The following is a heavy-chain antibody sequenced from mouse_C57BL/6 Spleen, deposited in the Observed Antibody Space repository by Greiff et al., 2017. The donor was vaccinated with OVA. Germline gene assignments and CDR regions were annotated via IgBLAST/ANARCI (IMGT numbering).Heavy chain of an antibody. CDR2: ISSGGDYI. CDR3: TRGITTVVATGDYYFDY. Sequence: EVQGVESGEGLVKPGGSLKLSCAASGFTFSSYAMSWVRQTPEKRLEWVAYISSGGDYIYYADTVKGRFTISRDNARNTLYLQMSSLKSEDTAMYYCTRGITTVVATGDYYFDYWGQGTTLTVSS. D-gene: IGHD1-1*01. J-gene: IGHJ2*01. CDR1: GFTFSSYA. V-gene: IGHV5-9-1*02.